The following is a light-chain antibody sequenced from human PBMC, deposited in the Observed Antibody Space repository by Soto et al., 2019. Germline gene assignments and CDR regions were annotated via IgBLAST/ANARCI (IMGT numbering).Light chain of an antibody. CDR3: QQRSNWPLT. Sequence: EIVLTQSPGTLSLSPGERATLSCRASQSVSSNNLAWYQQRPGQAPRLLIYDASNRATGIPARFSGSGSGTDFTLTISSLEPEDFAVYYCQQRSNWPLTFGGGTKVDIK. J-gene: IGKJ4*01. CDR2: DAS. CDR1: QSVSSNN. V-gene: IGKV3D-20*02.